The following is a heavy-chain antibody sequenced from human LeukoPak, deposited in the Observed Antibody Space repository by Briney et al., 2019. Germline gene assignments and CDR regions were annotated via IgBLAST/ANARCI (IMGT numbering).Heavy chain of an antibody. V-gene: IGHV3-21*01. J-gene: IGHJ4*02. CDR2: ISSGSSYI. CDR1: GFTFSSYS. CDR3: ARGRAGYNRVDN. Sequence: GGSLRLSCAASGFTFSSYSMNWVRQAPGKGLEWVSSISSGSSYIYYADSVKGRFTISRDNANNSMCLQMNSLRAEDTAVYYWARGRAGYNRVDNWGQGTLVTVSS. D-gene: IGHD5-24*01.